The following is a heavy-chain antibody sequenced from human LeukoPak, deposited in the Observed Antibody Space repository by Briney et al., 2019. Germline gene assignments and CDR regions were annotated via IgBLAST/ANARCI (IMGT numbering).Heavy chain of an antibody. D-gene: IGHD3-16*01. Sequence: PGGSLKLSCAASGFTFSSYSMNWVRQAPGKGLEWVSSISSSSSYIYYADSVKGRFTISRDNAKNSLYLQMNSLRAEDTAVYYCATLYTAGAFDIWGQGTMVTVSS. J-gene: IGHJ3*02. CDR3: ATLYTAGAFDI. V-gene: IGHV3-21*01. CDR2: ISSSSSYI. CDR1: GFTFSSYS.